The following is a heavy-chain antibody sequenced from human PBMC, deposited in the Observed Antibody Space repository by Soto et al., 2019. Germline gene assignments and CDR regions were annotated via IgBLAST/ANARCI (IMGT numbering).Heavy chain of an antibody. CDR2: INHSGST. Sequence: SSETLSLTCAVYGGSFSGYYWSWIRQPPGKGLEWIGEINHSGSTNYNPSLKSRVTISVDTSKNQFSLKLSSVTAADTAVYYCARLSHYDYVWGSYRSYYYYGMDVWGQGTTVT. J-gene: IGHJ6*02. CDR1: GGSFSGYY. V-gene: IGHV4-34*01. D-gene: IGHD3-16*02. CDR3: ARLSHYDYVWGSYRSYYYYGMDV.